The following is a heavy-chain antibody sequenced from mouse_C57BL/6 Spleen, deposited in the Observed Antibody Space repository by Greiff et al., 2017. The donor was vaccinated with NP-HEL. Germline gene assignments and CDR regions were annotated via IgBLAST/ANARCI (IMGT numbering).Heavy chain of an antibody. CDR1: GYTFTSYW. J-gene: IGHJ2*01. CDR2: INPSNGGT. D-gene: IGHD1-1*01. Sequence: VQLQQSGTELVKPGASVKLSCKASGYTFTSYWMHWVKQRPGQGLEWIGNINPSNGGTNYNEKFKSKATLTVDKSSSTAYMQLSSLTSEDSAVYYCARRTAFYFGSPYYFDYWGQGTTLTVSS. V-gene: IGHV1-53*01. CDR3: ARRTAFYFGSPYYFDY.